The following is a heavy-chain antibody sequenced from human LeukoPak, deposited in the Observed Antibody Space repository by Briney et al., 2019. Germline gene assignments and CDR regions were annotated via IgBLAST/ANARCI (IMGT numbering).Heavy chain of an antibody. J-gene: IGHJ4*02. Sequence: ASVKVSCKASGYTFTGYYMHWVLQAPGQGLEWMGWINPNSGGTNYAQKFQGRVTMTRDTSISTAYMEMSRLRSDDTAVYYCARDVEEYCSSTSCYIVDYWGQGTLVTVSS. CDR3: ARDVEEYCSSTSCYIVDY. CDR2: INPNSGGT. V-gene: IGHV1-2*02. CDR1: GYTFTGYY. D-gene: IGHD2-2*01.